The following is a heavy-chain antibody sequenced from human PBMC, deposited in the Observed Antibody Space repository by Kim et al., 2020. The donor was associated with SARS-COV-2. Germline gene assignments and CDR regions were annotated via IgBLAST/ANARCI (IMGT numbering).Heavy chain of an antibody. J-gene: IGHJ4*02. V-gene: IGHV3-23*01. Sequence: LSLTCAASGFTFSSYAMSWVRQAPGKGLEWVSAISGSGGSTYYADSVKGRFTISRDNSKNTLYLQMNSLRAEDTAVYYCAKDRDSGSYSVNDYWGQGTLVTVSS. CDR3: AKDRDSGSYSVNDY. CDR1: GFTFSSYA. D-gene: IGHD1-26*01. CDR2: ISGSGGST.